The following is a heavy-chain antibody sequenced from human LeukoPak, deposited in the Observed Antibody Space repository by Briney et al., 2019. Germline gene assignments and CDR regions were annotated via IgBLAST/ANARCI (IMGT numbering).Heavy chain of an antibody. D-gene: IGHD4-17*01. V-gene: IGHV3-23*01. CDR1: GFTFSSYA. Sequence: GGSLRLSCAASGFTFSSYAMSWVRQAPGKGLEWVSAISGSGGSTYYADSVKGRFTISRDNSKNTLYLQMNSLRAEDTAVYYCAKGQNDYGDHVFPWYFDLWGRGTLVTVST. CDR3: AKGQNDYGDHVFPWYFDL. CDR2: ISGSGGST. J-gene: IGHJ2*01.